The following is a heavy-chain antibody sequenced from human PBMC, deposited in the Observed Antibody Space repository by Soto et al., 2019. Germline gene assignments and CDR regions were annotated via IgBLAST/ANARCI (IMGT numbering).Heavy chain of an antibody. CDR1: GFSLSTSGVG. CDR2: IYWNDDK. Sequence: QITLKESGPPLVKPTQTLTLTCTFSGFSLSTSGVGVGWIRQPPGKALEWLALIYWNDDKRYSPSLKSRLTITKDTSKNQVVLTMTNMDPVDTATYYCARTRLGVDSWYFYYYYYGMDVWGQGTTVTVSS. V-gene: IGHV2-5*01. D-gene: IGHD6-13*01. J-gene: IGHJ6*02. CDR3: ARTRLGVDSWYFYYYYYGMDV.